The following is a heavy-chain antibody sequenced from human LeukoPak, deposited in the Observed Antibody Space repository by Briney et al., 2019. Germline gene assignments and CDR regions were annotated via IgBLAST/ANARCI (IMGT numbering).Heavy chain of an antibody. Sequence: PGGSLRLSCEASGFTFSSYAISWVRQAPGKGLEWVSGISESGGSTYYADSVKGRFTISRDNSKNTLYLRMNSLRAEDTAVYYCARDQRSSPAPNWFDPWGQGTLVTVSS. V-gene: IGHV3-23*01. J-gene: IGHJ5*02. CDR1: GFTFSSYA. D-gene: IGHD6-19*01. CDR3: ARDQRSSPAPNWFDP. CDR2: ISESGGST.